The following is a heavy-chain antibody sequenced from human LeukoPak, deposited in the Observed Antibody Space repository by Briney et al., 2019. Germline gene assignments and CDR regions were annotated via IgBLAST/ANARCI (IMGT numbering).Heavy chain of an antibody. CDR2: IYYSGNT. CDR1: GGSISSGDYY. Sequence: SETLSLTCTVSGGSISSGDYYWSWIRQPPGKGLEWIGYIYYSGNTYYNPSLKSRFTISVDTSKNQFSRKLSSVTAADTAVYYCARLIAADNYFDYWGQGTLVTVSS. V-gene: IGHV4-30-4*01. D-gene: IGHD6-13*01. CDR3: ARLIAADNYFDY. J-gene: IGHJ4*02.